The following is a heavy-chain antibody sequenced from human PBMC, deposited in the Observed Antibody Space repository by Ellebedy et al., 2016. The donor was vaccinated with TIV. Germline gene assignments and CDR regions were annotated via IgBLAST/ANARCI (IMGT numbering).Heavy chain of an antibody. Sequence: MPSETLSLTCAVYGGSFSGYYCSWIRQPPGKGLEWIGEIHDSGSTNYNQALKGRVTISVDTSKTQFSLKLRSVTAANTAVYCCARGVAARYFGPREKTQRSGLDVWGQGTTVTVSS. J-gene: IGHJ6*02. D-gene: IGHD3-9*01. CDR1: GGSFSGYY. CDR2: IHDSGST. V-gene: IGHV4-34*01. CDR3: ARGVAARYFGPREKTQRSGLDV.